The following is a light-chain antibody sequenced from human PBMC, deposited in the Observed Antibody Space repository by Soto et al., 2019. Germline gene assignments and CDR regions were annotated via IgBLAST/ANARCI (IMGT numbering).Light chain of an antibody. CDR3: VLRYGGAWV. CDR1: TGAVTIDYY. Sequence: QAVVTQEPSLTVSPGGTVTLTCALTTGAVTIDYYPNWFQRKPGQALRTLIYRTSNKHAWTPARFSGSLLGGKAALTLSGVQPEDEADYYCVLRYGGAWVFGGGTKLTVL. V-gene: IGLV7-43*01. CDR2: RTS. J-gene: IGLJ3*02.